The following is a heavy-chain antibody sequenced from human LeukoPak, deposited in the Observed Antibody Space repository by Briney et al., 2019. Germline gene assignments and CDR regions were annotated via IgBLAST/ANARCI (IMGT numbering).Heavy chain of an antibody. J-gene: IGHJ4*02. V-gene: IGHV3-30*03. Sequence: PGRSLRLSCAASGFTFSSYGMHWVRQAPGKGLEWVAVISYDGSNKYYADSVKGRFTISRDNSKNTLYPQMNSLRAEDTAVYYCAVLVAATQGFDYWGQGTLVTVSS. CDR3: AVLVAATQGFDY. CDR1: GFTFSSYG. CDR2: ISYDGSNK. D-gene: IGHD2-15*01.